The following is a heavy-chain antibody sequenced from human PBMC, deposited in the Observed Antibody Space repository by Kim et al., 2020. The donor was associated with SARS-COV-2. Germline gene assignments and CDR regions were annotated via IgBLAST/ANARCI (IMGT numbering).Heavy chain of an antibody. CDR2: IYSGGST. D-gene: IGHD2-2*01. CDR1: GFTVSSNY. V-gene: IGHV3-53*01. CDR3: ARYCSSTSCYGDWYFDL. J-gene: IGHJ2*01. Sequence: GGSLRLSCAASGFTVSSNYMSWVRQAPGKGLEWVSVIYSGGSTYYADSVKGRFTISRDNSKNTLYLQMNSLRAEDTAVYYCARYCSSTSCYGDWYFDLWGRGTLVTVSS.